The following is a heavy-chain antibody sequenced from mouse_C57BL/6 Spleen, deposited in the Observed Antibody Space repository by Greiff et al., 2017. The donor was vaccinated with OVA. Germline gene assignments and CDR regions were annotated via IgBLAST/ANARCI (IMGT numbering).Heavy chain of an antibody. Sequence: EVKLQESGGGLVQPGGSLKLSCAASGIDFSRYWMSWVRRAPGKGLEWIGEINPDSSTINYAPSLKDKFIISRDNAKNTLYLQMSKVRSEDTALYYCARQTHSYGYDVNWYFDVWGTGTTVTVSS. D-gene: IGHD2-2*01. V-gene: IGHV4-1*01. J-gene: IGHJ1*03. CDR2: INPDSSTI. CDR1: GIDFSRYW. CDR3: ARQTHSYGYDVNWYFDV.